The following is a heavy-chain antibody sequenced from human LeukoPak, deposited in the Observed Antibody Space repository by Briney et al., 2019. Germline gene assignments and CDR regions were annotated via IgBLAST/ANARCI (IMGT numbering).Heavy chain of an antibody. J-gene: IGHJ1*01. CDR2: INHSGST. CDR3: ARGSSSSWYAYFQH. Sequence: SETLSLTCAVYGGSFSGYYWSWIRQPPGKGLAWNGEINHSGSTNYIPSLKSRVTISVDTSKNQFSLKLSSLTAADTAVYYCARGSSSSWYAYFQHCGQGTLVTVSS. D-gene: IGHD6-13*01. V-gene: IGHV4-34*01. CDR1: GGSFSGYY.